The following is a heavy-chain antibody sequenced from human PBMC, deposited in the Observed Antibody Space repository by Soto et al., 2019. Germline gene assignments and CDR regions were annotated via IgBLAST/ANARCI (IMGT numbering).Heavy chain of an antibody. CDR3: ARGYRQSGYSSSWVFDY. D-gene: IGHD6-13*01. V-gene: IGHV4-31*03. CDR2: MYYSGST. Sequence: QVQLRESGPGLVKPSQTLSLTCTVSGGSINSGGYYWNWIRQHPGKGLEWIGYMYYSGSTYYNPCLRIRVIMSADTSDSHFSLKLSSVTAADTAVYFCARGYRQSGYSSSWVFDYWGQGTLVNVSS. J-gene: IGHJ4*02. CDR1: GGSINSGGYY.